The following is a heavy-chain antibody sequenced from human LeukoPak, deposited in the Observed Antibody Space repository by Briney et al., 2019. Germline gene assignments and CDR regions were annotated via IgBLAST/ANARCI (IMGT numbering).Heavy chain of an antibody. V-gene: IGHV4-59*01. J-gene: IGHJ4*02. CDR2: IYYSGST. D-gene: IGHD2-15*01. CDR3: ARVGQGYCSGGSCYSMGADY. Sequence: SETLSLTCTVSGGSISSYYWSWIRQPPGKGLEWIGYIYYSGSTNYNPSLKSRVTISVDTSKNQFSLKLSSVTAADTAVYYCARVGQGYCSGGSCYSMGADYWGQGTLVTVSS. CDR1: GGSISSYY.